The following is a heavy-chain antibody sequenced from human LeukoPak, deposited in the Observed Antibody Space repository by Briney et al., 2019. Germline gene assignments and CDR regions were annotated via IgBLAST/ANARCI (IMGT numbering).Heavy chain of an antibody. CDR3: ARVEVPRDINDWYFDL. CDR2: LYHSGTT. Sequence: PSETLSLTCTVSGYSIAHGFFWAWIRQPPGGGLEWIGSLYHSGTTYYNTSLKSRISTSVDTSKNQFSLKLRLVTAADMAVYYCARVEVPRDINDWYFDLWGRGTLVTVSS. D-gene: IGHD2-15*01. V-gene: IGHV4-38-2*02. CDR1: GYSIAHGFF. J-gene: IGHJ2*01.